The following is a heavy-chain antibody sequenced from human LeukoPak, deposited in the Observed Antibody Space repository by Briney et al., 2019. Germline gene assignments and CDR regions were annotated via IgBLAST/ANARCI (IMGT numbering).Heavy chain of an antibody. Sequence: SETLSLTCAVYGGSFSGYYWSWIRQPPGKGLEWIGEINHSGSTNYNPSLKSRVTISVDTSKNQFSLKPSSVTAADTAVYYCARGLKHWGQGTLVTDSS. V-gene: IGHV4-34*01. CDR2: INHSGST. J-gene: IGHJ1*01. CDR3: ARGLKH. CDR1: GGSFSGYY.